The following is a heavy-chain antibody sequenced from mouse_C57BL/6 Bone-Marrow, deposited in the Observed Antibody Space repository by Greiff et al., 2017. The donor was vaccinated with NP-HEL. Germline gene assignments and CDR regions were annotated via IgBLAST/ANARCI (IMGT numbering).Heavy chain of an antibody. Sequence: QVQLQQPGAELVRPGSSVKLSCKASGYTFTSYWMHWVKQRPIQGLEWIGNIDPSDSETHYNQKFKDKATLTVDKSSSTAYMQLSSLTSEDSAVYYCARSSMSTTQRYYAMDYWGQGTSVTVSS. CDR1: GYTFTSYW. CDR3: ARSSMSTTQRYYAMDY. V-gene: IGHV1-52*01. CDR2: IDPSDSET. D-gene: IGHD2-4*01. J-gene: IGHJ4*01.